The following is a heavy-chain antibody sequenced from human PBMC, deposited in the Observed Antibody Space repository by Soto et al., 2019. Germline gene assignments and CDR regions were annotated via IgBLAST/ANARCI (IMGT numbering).Heavy chain of an antibody. CDR3: ARDAQGVVNNYFDY. CDR1: GFTFSSYA. V-gene: IGHV3-30-3*01. D-gene: IGHD3-3*01. Sequence: QVQLVESGGGVVQPGRSLRLSCAASGFTFSSYAMHWVRQAPGKGLEWVTVISYDGSNKYYADSVKGRFTISRDNSKNTLYLQMNSLRAEDTAVYYCARDAQGVVNNYFDYWGQGTLVPVSS. J-gene: IGHJ4*02. CDR2: ISYDGSNK.